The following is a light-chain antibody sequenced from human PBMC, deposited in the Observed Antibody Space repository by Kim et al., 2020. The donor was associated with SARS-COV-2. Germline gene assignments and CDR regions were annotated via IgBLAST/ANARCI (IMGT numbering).Light chain of an antibody. CDR3: QQYSHWPRT. J-gene: IGKJ3*01. CDR2: GAS. CDR1: QSVSSN. V-gene: IGKV3-15*01. Sequence: IVMTQSPATLSVSPGERATLSCRASQSVSSNLAWYQQKPGQAPRLLSYGASTRATGIPGRFSGSGSGTEFTLTISSLQSEDFAVYYWQQYSHWPRTFGGGTKVDIK.